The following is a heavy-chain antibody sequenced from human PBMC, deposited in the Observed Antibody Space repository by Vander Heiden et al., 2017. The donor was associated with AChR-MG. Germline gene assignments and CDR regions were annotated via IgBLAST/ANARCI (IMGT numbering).Heavy chain of an antibody. Sequence: QVQLVQSGAEVKKPGASVKVSCKASGYPFTTYGISWVRQAPGQGLEWMGWISAYNGYTNYAQKLQGRVTMTTDTSTSTVYMELRSLRYDDTAVYYCAREGGSDSSGYYFRYWGQGTLVTVSS. J-gene: IGHJ4*02. CDR2: ISAYNGYT. CDR3: AREGGSDSSGYYFRY. D-gene: IGHD3-22*01. V-gene: IGHV1-18*01. CDR1: GYPFTTYG.